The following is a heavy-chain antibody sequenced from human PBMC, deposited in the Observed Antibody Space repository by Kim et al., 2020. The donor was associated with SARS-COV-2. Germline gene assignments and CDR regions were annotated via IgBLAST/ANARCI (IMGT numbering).Heavy chain of an antibody. D-gene: IGHD6-13*01. CDR3: ASIAAAGNLRVFDY. CDR1: GFTFSSYW. CDR2: IKQDGSEK. Sequence: GGSLRLSCAASGFTFSSYWMSWVRQAPGKGLEWVANIKQDGSEKYYVDSVKGRFTISRDNAKNSLYLQMNSLRAEDTAVYYCASIAAAGNLRVFDYWGQGTLVTVSS. V-gene: IGHV3-7*01. J-gene: IGHJ4*02.